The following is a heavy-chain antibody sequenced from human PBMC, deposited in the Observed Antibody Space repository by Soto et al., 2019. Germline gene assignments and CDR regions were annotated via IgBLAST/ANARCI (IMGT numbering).Heavy chain of an antibody. CDR3: RRSNSYSTDV. Sequence: SETMEITSSVSGDSIKSSSVWGWIRQPPGKGLEWIGSIYSTGNTYYNPSLNSQVTISVDTSKNQFSLNVISVTAAYSAVYYCRRSNSYSTDVWGQGTTVS. D-gene: IGHD4-4*01. V-gene: IGHV4-39*01. J-gene: IGHJ6*02. CDR2: IYSTGNT. CDR1: GDSIKSSSV.